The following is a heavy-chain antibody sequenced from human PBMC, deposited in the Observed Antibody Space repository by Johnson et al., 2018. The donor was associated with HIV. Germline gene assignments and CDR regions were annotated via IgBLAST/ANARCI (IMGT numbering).Heavy chain of an antibody. CDR1: GFTFSSYD. V-gene: IGHV3-13*01. J-gene: IGHJ3*02. CDR3: ARGMYGDAFDI. Sequence: EVQLVESGGGLAQPGESLRLSCAASGFTFSSYDMHWVRHVTGKGLDWISAIGTAGDTLYSDSVKGRFTISRDSSKNTLYLQMNSLRVEDTAVYYCARGMYGDAFDIWGQGTMVTVSS. CDR2: IGTAGDT. D-gene: IGHD2-8*01.